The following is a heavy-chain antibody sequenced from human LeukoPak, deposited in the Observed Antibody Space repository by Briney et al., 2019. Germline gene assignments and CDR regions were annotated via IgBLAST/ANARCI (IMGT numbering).Heavy chain of an antibody. CDR1: GGSLSSSSYY. D-gene: IGHD3-10*01. CDR2: IYYSGST. CDR3: ARDPPRGAFDI. Sequence: SETLSLTCTVSGGSLSSSSYYWGWIRQPPGKGLEWIGSIYYSGSTYYNPSLKSRVTISVDTSKNQFSLKLSSVTAADTAVYYCARDPPRGAFDIWGQGTMVTVSS. V-gene: IGHV4-39*07. J-gene: IGHJ3*02.